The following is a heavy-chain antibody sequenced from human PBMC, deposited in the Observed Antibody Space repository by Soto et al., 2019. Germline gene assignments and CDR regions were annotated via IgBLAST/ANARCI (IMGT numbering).Heavy chain of an antibody. D-gene: IGHD2-15*01. CDR2: INHSGST. Sequence: SETLSLTCAVYGGSFSGYYWSWIRQPPGKGLEWIGEINHSGSTNYNPSLKSRVTISVDTSKNQFSLKLSSVTAADTAVYYCARFFCSGGSCYSRWFDPWGQVTLVTVSS. J-gene: IGHJ5*02. CDR1: GGSFSGYY. V-gene: IGHV4-34*01. CDR3: ARFFCSGGSCYSRWFDP.